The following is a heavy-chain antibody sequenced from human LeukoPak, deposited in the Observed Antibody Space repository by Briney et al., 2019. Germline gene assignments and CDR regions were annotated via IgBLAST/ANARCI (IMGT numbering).Heavy chain of an antibody. J-gene: IGHJ3*02. D-gene: IGHD5-12*01. CDR2: ISSSSSYI. Sequence: GGSLRLSCAASGFTFSSYNMNWVRQAPGKGLESVSSISSSSSYIYYADSVKGRFTISRDNAKNSLYLQMNSLRAEDTAVYYCARDSRGLSSAFDIWGQGTMVTVSS. CDR3: ARDSRGLSSAFDI. CDR1: GFTFSSYN. V-gene: IGHV3-21*01.